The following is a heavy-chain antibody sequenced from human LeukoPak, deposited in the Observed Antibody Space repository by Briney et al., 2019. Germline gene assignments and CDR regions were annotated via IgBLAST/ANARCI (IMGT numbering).Heavy chain of an antibody. CDR3: AKGWTSGYYYMDV. Sequence: ISGSGGSTYYADSVKGRFTISRDNSKNTLYLQMNSLRAEDTAVYYCAKGWTSGYYYMDVWGKGTTVTVSS. CDR2: ISGSGGST. D-gene: IGHD3/OR15-3a*01. J-gene: IGHJ6*03. V-gene: IGHV3-23*01.